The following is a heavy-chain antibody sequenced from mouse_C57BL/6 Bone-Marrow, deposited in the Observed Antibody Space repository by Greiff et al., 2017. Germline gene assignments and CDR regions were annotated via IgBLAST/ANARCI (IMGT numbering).Heavy chain of an antibody. J-gene: IGHJ3*01. V-gene: IGHV1-78*01. D-gene: IGHD2-3*01. CDR2: ISPRDGSP. CDR3: ARRRDGYCWWAY. Sequence: VQLQQSDAELVKPGASVKISCKVSGYTFTDHTIHWMKQRPEQGLEWIGFISPRDGSPKYNEKFKGKATLTADKSSSTAYMQLTSLTSEDYAVYFCARRRDGYCWWAYWGQGTLVTVSA. CDR1: GYTFTDHT.